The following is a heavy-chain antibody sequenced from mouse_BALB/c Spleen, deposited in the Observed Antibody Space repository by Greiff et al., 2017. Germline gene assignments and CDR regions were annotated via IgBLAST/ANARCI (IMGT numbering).Heavy chain of an antibody. CDR1: GFSLSRYS. Sequence: VQLQESGPGLVAPSQSLSITCTVSGFSLSRYSVHWVRQPPGKGLEWLGMIWGGGNADYNAAFISRLSISKDNSKSQVFLKMNSLQTDDTAMYYCARDRGVLRASWFAYWGQGTLVTVSA. J-gene: IGHJ3*01. CDR2: IWGGGNA. CDR3: ARDRGVLRASWFAY. V-gene: IGHV2-6-4*01. D-gene: IGHD1-1*01.